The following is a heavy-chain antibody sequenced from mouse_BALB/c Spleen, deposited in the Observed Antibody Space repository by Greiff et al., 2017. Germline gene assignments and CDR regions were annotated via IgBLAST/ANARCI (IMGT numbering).Heavy chain of an antibody. CDR1: GSTFTDYV. D-gene: IGHD2-1*01. CDR3: ARSRGNYYAMDY. J-gene: IGHJ4*01. CDR2: IYPGSGCT. V-gene: IGHV1-77*01. Sequence: QVQLQQSGPELVKPGASVKMSCKASGSTFTDYVISWVKQRTGQGLEWIGEIYPGSGCTYYNEKFKGKATLTADKSSNTAYMQLSSLTSEDSAVYFRARSRGNYYAMDYWGQGNSVTGSS.